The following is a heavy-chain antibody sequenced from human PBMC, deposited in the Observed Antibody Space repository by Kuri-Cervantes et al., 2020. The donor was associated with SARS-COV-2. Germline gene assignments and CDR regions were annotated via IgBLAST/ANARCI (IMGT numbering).Heavy chain of an antibody. CDR2: INPNSGGT. V-gene: IGHV1-2*04. Sequence: ASVKVSCKASGYTFTGYYMHWVRQAPGQGLEWMGWINPNSGGTNYAQKFQGWVTMTRDTSISTVYMELSRLRSDDTAVYYCATGMVRGLIQSYYYGMDVWGQGTMVTVSS. CDR1: GYTFTGYY. CDR3: ATGMVRGLIQSYYYGMDV. J-gene: IGHJ6*02. D-gene: IGHD3-10*01.